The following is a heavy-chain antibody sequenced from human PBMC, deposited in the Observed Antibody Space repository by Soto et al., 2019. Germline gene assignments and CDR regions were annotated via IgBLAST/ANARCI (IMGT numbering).Heavy chain of an antibody. D-gene: IGHD2-2*01. CDR2: ISYDGSNK. CDR3: ARTWEDIVVVPAALYYYYGMDV. CDR1: GFTFSSYG. Sequence: QVQLVESGGGMVQPGRSLRLSCAASGFTFSSYGMHWVRQAPGKGLEWVAVISYDGSNKYYADSVKGRFTISRDNSKNTLYLQMNSLRAEDTAVYYCARTWEDIVVVPAALYYYYGMDVWGQGTTVTVSS. V-gene: IGHV3-30*03. J-gene: IGHJ6*02.